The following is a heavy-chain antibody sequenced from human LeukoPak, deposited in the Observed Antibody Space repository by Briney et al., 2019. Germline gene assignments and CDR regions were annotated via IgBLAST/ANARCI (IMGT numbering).Heavy chain of an antibody. CDR3: AKDQWQYGSGNKGDY. CDR2: IYYSGST. Sequence: SQTLSLTCTVSGGSISSGGSYWSWIRQHPGKGLEWIGYIYYSGSTFYNPSLKSRVTISVDTSKNQFSLKLSSVTAADTAVYYCAKDQWQYGSGNKGDYWGQGTLVTVSS. D-gene: IGHD3-10*01. CDR1: GGSISSGGSY. V-gene: IGHV4-31*03. J-gene: IGHJ4*02.